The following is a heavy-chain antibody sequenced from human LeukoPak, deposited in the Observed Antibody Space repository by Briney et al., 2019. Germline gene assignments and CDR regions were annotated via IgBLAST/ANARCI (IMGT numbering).Heavy chain of an antibody. CDR3: ARGGVAAYYYYGMDV. Sequence: GGSLRLSCAASGFTFSSYAMSWVRQAPGKGLEWVSYISSSGSTIYYADSVKGRFTISRDNAKNSLYLQMNSLRAEDTAVYYCARGGVAAYYYYGMDVWGQGTTVTVSS. CDR2: ISSSGSTI. V-gene: IGHV3-48*04. CDR1: GFTFSSYA. D-gene: IGHD2-15*01. J-gene: IGHJ6*02.